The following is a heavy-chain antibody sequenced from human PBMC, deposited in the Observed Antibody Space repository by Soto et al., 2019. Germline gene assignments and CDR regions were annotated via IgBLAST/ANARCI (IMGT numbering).Heavy chain of an antibody. V-gene: IGHV4-34*01. CDR1: GGSFSAYY. J-gene: IGHJ6*02. D-gene: IGHD3-16*01. CDR2: IDHSGST. Sequence: QVQLQQWGAGLLKPSETLSLTCAVNGGSFSAYYWTWILQPPGRGLEWIGEIDHSGSTNYNPSLKSRVTISIDTAKNRFSLNVTSVTAADTAVYYCVRGMRYAGMDVWGQGTTVTVS. CDR3: VRGMRYAGMDV.